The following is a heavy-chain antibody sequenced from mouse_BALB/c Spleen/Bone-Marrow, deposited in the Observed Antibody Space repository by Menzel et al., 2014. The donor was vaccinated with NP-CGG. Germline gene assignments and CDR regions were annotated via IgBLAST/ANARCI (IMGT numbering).Heavy chain of an antibody. D-gene: IGHD2-3*01. Sequence: VQLQQSGPELIKPGASVKMSCKASGYTFTAYVMHWVKQKPGQGLEWIGYINPYSDGTNYNEKFKGKATLTSDKSSSTAYMELSSLTSEDSAVYYCAREGWLLRFEYWGQGTTLTVSS. J-gene: IGHJ2*01. V-gene: IGHV1-14*01. CDR1: GYTFTAYV. CDR2: INPYSDGT. CDR3: AREGWLLRFEY.